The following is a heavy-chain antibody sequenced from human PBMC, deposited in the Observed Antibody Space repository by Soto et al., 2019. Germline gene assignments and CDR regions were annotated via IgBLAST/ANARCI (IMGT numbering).Heavy chain of an antibody. CDR1: GGSISSGDYY. J-gene: IGHJ4*02. D-gene: IGHD3-9*01. Sequence: SETLSLTCTVSGGSISSGDYYWSWIRQPPGKGLEWIGYIYYSGSTYYNPSLKSRVTISVDTSKNQFSLKLSSVTAADTAVYYCARHDWAKPFDYWGQGTLVTVSS. V-gene: IGHV4-39*01. CDR3: ARHDWAKPFDY. CDR2: IYYSGST.